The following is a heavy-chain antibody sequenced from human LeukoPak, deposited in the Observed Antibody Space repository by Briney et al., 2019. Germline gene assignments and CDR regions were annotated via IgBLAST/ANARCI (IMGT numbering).Heavy chain of an antibody. Sequence: GGSLRLSCAASGFTFSSYEMNWVRQAPGKGLEWVSYISSSGSTIYYADSVKGRFTISRDNAKNSLYLQMNSLRAEDTAVYYCARVRGSGSHSGGDAFDIWGQGTMVTVSS. D-gene: IGHD3-10*01. CDR3: ARVRGSGSHSGGDAFDI. CDR1: GFTFSSYE. V-gene: IGHV3-48*03. CDR2: ISSSGSTI. J-gene: IGHJ3*02.